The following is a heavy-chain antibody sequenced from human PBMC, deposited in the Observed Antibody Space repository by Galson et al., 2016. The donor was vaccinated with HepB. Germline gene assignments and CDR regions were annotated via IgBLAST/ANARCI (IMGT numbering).Heavy chain of an antibody. CDR1: GFTFSNYD. CDR2: IWYDGSNK. J-gene: IGHJ4*02. Sequence: SLRLSCAASGFTFSNYDMHWVRQAPGKGLEWVALIWYDGSNKYYGDSVKGRFTISRDNSKNTLYLQMNSLRAEDTAVYYCARGKRYYDFWSGHEHDYWCQGTLVTVSS. CDR3: ARGKRYYDFWSGHEHDY. V-gene: IGHV3-33*08. D-gene: IGHD3-3*01.